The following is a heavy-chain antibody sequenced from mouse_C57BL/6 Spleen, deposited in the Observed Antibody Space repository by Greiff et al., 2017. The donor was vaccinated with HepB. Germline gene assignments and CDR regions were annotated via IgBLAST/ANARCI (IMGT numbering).Heavy chain of an antibody. J-gene: IGHJ1*03. V-gene: IGHV5-6*01. Sequence: EVKLMESGGDLVKPGGSLKLSCAASGFTFSSYGMSWVRQTPDKRLEWVATISSGGSYTYYPDSVKGRFTISRDNAKNTLYLQMSSLKSEDTAMYYCARDDSWYFDVWGTGTTVTVSS. CDR2: ISSGGSYT. CDR3: ARDDSWYFDV. D-gene: IGHD2-4*01. CDR1: GFTFSSYG.